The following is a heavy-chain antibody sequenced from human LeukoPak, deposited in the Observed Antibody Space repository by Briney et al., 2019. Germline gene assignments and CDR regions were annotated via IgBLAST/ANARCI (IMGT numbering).Heavy chain of an antibody. V-gene: IGHV1-46*01. CDR2: INPSGGST. D-gene: IGHD2-2*01. CDR1: GYTFTSYY. CDR3: AREVYVVVPAAMPDAFDI. J-gene: IGHJ3*02. Sequence: GASVKVSCKASGYTFTSYYMHWVRQAPGQGLEWMGIINPSGGSTSYAQKFQGRVTMTRDTSTSTAYMELSSLRSEDTAVYYCAREVYVVVPAAMPDAFDIWGQGTMVTVSS.